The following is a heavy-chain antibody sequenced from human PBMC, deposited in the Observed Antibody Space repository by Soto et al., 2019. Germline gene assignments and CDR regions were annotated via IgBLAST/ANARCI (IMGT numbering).Heavy chain of an antibody. V-gene: IGHV3-9*01. J-gene: IGHJ6*02. CDR3: ARDSERGSDSWGLYSHDHYGMDV. CDR1: GFSFDDYA. Sequence: GGSLRLSCAASGFSFDDYAMHWVRQAPGKGLEWVSGISSSSGSMGYADSVRGRFTISRDNAKNSLYLLMNSLRPEDSALYYCARDSERGSDSWGLYSHDHYGMDVWGPRTTDPVSS. CDR2: ISSSSGSM. D-gene: IGHD3-16*01.